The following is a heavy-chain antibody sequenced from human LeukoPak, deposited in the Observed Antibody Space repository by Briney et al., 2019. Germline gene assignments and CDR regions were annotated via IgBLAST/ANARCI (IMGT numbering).Heavy chain of an antibody. Sequence: PGGSLRLSCAASGFTFSSYAMHWVRQAPGKGLEWVAVISYDGSNKYYADSVKGRFTISRDNSKNTLYLQMNSLRAEDTAVYYCARPEYSSSWLSWVDYWGQGTLVTVSS. D-gene: IGHD6-13*01. CDR1: GFTFSSYA. CDR3: ARPEYSSSWLSWVDY. J-gene: IGHJ4*02. CDR2: ISYDGSNK. V-gene: IGHV3-30*01.